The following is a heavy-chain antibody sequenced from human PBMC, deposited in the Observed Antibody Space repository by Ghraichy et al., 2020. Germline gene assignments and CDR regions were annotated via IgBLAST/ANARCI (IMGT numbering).Heavy chain of an antibody. D-gene: IGHD3-22*01. Sequence: SVKVSCKASGGTFSSYAISWVRQAPGQGLEWMGRIIPILGIANYAQKFQGRVTITADKSTSTAYMELSSLRSEDTAVYYCARDPVYYYDRIQGLRGDNWFDPWGHGTLVTVSS. V-gene: IGHV1-69*04. CDR1: GGTFSSYA. CDR3: ARDPVYYYDRIQGLRGDNWFDP. CDR2: IIPILGIA. J-gene: IGHJ5*02.